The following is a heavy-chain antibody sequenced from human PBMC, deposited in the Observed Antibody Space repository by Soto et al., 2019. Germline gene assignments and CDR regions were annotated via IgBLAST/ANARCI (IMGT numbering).Heavy chain of an antibody. CDR1: GYTFTGYY. CDR2: INPNSGGT. D-gene: IGHD6-19*01. J-gene: IGHJ6*02. CDR3: ARDRSNSSGWYVPRGYYGMDV. V-gene: IGHV1-2*02. Sequence: QVQLVQSGAEVKKPGASVKVSCKASGYTFTGYYMHWVRQAPGQGLEWMGWINPNSGGTNYAQKFQGGVTMTRDTSISTAYMERSRLRSDDTAVYDCARDRSNSSGWYVPRGYYGMDVWGQGTTVTVSS.